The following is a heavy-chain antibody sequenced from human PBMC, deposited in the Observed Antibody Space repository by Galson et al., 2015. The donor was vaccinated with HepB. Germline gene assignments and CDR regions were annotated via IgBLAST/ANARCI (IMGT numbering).Heavy chain of an antibody. CDR1: GDSVSSNSAA. J-gene: IGHJ3*02. D-gene: IGHD6-19*01. V-gene: IGHV6-1*01. Sequence: CAISGDSVSSNSAAWNWIRQSPSRGLEWLGRTYYRSKWYNDYAVSVKSRITINPDTSKNQFSLQLNSVTPEDTAVYYCARDESLSAVAAAAFDIWGQGTMVTVSS. CDR2: TYYRSKWYN. CDR3: ARDESLSAVAAAAFDI.